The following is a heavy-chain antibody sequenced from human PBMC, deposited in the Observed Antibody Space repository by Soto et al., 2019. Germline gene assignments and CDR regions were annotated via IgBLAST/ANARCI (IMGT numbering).Heavy chain of an antibody. CDR1: GFTFSDYY. J-gene: IGHJ6*02. V-gene: IGHV3-11*06. CDR3: ARNSSGVYGMDV. CDR2: ISSSSSYT. Sequence: LRLSCAASGFTFSDYYMSWIRQAPGKGLEWVSYISSSSSYTNYADSVKGRFTISKDNAKNSLYLQMNSLRAEDTAVYYCARNSSGVYGMDVWGQGATVTVSS. D-gene: IGHD6-25*01.